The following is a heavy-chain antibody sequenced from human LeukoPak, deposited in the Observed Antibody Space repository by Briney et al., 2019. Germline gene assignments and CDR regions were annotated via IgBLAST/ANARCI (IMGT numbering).Heavy chain of an antibody. CDR2: ISGSGGST. D-gene: IGHD6-13*01. CDR3: AKVSSSSGWYYFDY. V-gene: IGHV3-23*01. J-gene: IGHJ4*02. CDR1: GFTFSSYA. Sequence: GGSLRLSCAASGFTFSSYAVNWVRQAPGKGLEWVSAISGSGGSTYYADSVEGRFTISRDNSRNTLYLQMNSLRAEDTAVYYCAKVSSSSGWYYFDYWGQGTLVTVSS.